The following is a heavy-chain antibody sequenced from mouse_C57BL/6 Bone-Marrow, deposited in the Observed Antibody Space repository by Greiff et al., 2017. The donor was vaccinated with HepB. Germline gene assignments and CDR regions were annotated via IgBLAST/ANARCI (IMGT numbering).Heavy chain of an antibody. Sequence: VQVQQSVAELVRPGASVKLSCTASGFNIKNTYMHWVKQRPEQGLEWIGRIDPANGNTKYTPKFQGKATITADTFTNTAYLQHSSLTSEDTAIYYCARYDYSCSYYYAMSYWGQRTSVTISS. V-gene: IGHV14-3*01. CDR2: IDPANGNT. J-gene: IGHJ4*01. CDR1: GFNIKNTY. CDR3: ARYDYSCSYYYAMSY. D-gene: IGHD1-1*01.